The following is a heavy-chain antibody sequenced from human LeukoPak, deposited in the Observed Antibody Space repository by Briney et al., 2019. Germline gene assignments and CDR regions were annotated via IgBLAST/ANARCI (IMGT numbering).Heavy chain of an antibody. Sequence: GESLKISCKGSGYTFTNYWIAWVRQMPGKGLEWMGIIHPSDSDTRYSPSFQGQVTISADKSISTAYLQWSSLKASDTAMYYCARRSVSSGWQLSDYWGQGTLVTVSS. CDR2: IHPSDSDT. V-gene: IGHV5-51*01. CDR3: ARRSVSSGWQLSDY. CDR1: GYTFTNYW. D-gene: IGHD6-19*01. J-gene: IGHJ4*02.